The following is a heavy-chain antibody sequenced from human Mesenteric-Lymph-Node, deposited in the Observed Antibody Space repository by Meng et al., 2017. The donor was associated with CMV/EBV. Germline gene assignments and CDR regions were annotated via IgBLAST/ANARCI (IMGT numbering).Heavy chain of an antibody. CDR1: GGSISSSLYD. Sequence: GSLRLSCTVSGGSISSSLYDWGWFRQPPGKGPEWIGSIYYSGSTYYSPFLKSRVTIPLDTSQNQFSLKLSSVTAADTAVYYCARDLIPASPTPHWFDPWGQGILVTVSS. CDR3: ARDLIPASPTPHWFDP. J-gene: IGHJ5*02. D-gene: IGHD2-2*01. CDR2: IYYSGST. V-gene: IGHV4-39*07.